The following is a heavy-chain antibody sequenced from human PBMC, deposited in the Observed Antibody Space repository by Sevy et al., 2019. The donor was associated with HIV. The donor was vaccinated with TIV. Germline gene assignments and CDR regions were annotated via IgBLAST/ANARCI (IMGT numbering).Heavy chain of an antibody. J-gene: IGHJ5*02. Sequence: SGPTLVNPTQTLTLPCTFSGFSLSTSGVGVGWIRQPPGKALEWLGLIYWDDDKRYSPALKSRLTITKDTSKNQVVLTMTNMDLVDTATYYCAHSQPTAEDTAMAKYNWFDPWGQGTLVTVSS. D-gene: IGHD5-18*01. CDR1: GFSLSTSGVG. CDR3: AHSQPTAEDTAMAKYNWFDP. V-gene: IGHV2-5*02. CDR2: IYWDDDK.